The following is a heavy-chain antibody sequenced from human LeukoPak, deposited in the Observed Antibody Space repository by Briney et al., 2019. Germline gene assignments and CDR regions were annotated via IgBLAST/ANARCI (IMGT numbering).Heavy chain of an antibody. CDR3: ARQGNYYALDY. J-gene: IGHJ4*02. CDR1: GFTFSSYW. V-gene: IGHV3-7*01. CDR2: VKQDGSEK. D-gene: IGHD1-26*01. Sequence: HPGGSLRLSCAASGFTFSSYWMSWVRQAPAKGQEWVANVKQDGSEKYYVDSVKGRFTISRDNAKNSLYLQMNSLRAEDTAVYYRARQGNYYALDYWGQGTLVTVSS.